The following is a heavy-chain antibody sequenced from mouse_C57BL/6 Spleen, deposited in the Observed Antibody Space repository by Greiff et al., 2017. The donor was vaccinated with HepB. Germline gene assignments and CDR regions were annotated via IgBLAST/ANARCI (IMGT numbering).Heavy chain of an antibody. CDR1: GYSITSGYY. V-gene: IGHV3-6*01. J-gene: IGHJ2*01. Sequence: EVQLQESGPGLVKPSQSLSLTCSVTGYSITSGYYWNWIRQFPGNKLEWMGYISYDGSNNYNPSLKTRISITRDTSKNQFFLKLNSVTTEDTATYYCARRGGSSYLFDYWGQGTTLTVSS. CDR3: ARRGGSSYLFDY. CDR2: ISYDGSN. D-gene: IGHD1-1*01.